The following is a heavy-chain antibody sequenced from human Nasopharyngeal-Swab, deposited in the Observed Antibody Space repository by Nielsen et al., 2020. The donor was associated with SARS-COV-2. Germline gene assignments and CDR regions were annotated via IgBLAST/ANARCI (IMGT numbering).Heavy chain of an antibody. CDR1: GFTFSSYW. V-gene: IGHV3-74*01. Sequence: GGSLRLSCAASGFTFSSYWMHWVRQVQGKGLVWVARIKSDGSSTSYADSVKGRFTISRDNAKNTLYLQMNSLRAEDTAVYYCARAYYFDSWGQGTLVTVSS. CDR2: IKSDGSST. J-gene: IGHJ4*02. CDR3: ARAYYFDS.